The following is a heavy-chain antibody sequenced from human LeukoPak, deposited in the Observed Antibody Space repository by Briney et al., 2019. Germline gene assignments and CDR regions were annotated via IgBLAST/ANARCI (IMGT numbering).Heavy chain of an antibody. CDR2: INHSGST. D-gene: IGHD6-19*01. Sequence: SETLSLTCAVYGGSFSGYYWSWIRQPPGKGLEWIGEINHSGSTNYNPSLKSRVTISVETSKTQFSLKLSSATAADTAVYYCARGGKVAVAAYYYYYGMDVWGQGTTVTVSS. CDR1: GGSFSGYY. J-gene: IGHJ6*02. V-gene: IGHV4-34*01. CDR3: ARGGKVAVAAYYYYYGMDV.